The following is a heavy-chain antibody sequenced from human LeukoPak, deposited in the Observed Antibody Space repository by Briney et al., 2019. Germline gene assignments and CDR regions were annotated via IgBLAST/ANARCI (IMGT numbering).Heavy chain of an antibody. CDR1: GFTFSNYL. CDR2: IKQDGSEK. CDR3: AVYGSGRSTNPRCEY. D-gene: IGHD3-10*01. J-gene: IGHJ4*02. Sequence: GGSLRLSCAASGFTFSNYLMSWVRQAPGKGLEWVANIKQDGSEKYYVDSVKGRFTISRDNAKNPLYLQMNSLRAEDTAVYYCAVYGSGRSTNPRCEYWGQGTLVTVSS. V-gene: IGHV3-7*01.